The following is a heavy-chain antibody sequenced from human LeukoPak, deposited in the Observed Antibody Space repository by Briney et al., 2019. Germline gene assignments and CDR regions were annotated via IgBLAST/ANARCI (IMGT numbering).Heavy chain of an antibody. Sequence: SGGSLRLSCAASGFTVSSNYMSWVRQAPGKGLEWVSVIYSGGSTYYADSVKGRFTISRDNSKNTLYLQMNSLRAEDTAVYYCVRSHYDFWSGYSPFDYWGQGTLVTVSS. CDR1: GFTVSSNY. CDR2: IYSGGST. D-gene: IGHD3-3*01. J-gene: IGHJ4*02. CDR3: VRSHYDFWSGYSPFDY. V-gene: IGHV3-66*02.